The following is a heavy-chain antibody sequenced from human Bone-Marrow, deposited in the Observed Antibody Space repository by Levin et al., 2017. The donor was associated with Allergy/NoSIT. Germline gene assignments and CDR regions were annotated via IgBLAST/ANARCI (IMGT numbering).Heavy chain of an antibody. CDR3: ARDFSGGSETVSKPVRINYYFFGLDV. J-gene: IGHJ6*02. D-gene: IGHD3-10*01. Sequence: LSQTLSLTCTVSGGSVNSGSSYWTWLRQSPEKGLEWIGYIYFTGSTNYNPSLESRVTISADTSRNQFSLKVNSVTAEDTAVYYCARDFSGGSETVSKPVRINYYFFGLDVWGQGTTVTVSS. V-gene: IGHV4-61*01. CDR2: IYFTGST. CDR1: GGSVNSGSSY.